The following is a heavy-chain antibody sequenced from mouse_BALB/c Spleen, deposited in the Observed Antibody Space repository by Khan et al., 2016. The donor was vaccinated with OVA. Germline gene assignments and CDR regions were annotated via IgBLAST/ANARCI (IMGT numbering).Heavy chain of an antibody. V-gene: IGHV3-2*02. CDR2: ISYSGST. J-gene: IGHJ2*01. Sequence: VQLKESGPGLVKPSQSLSLTCTVTGYSIPSGYGWNWIRQFPGNKLEWMGYISYSGSTNYNPSPKSRISITRDTSKNQFFLQLNSVTTEDTATYYCARTARIKYWGQGTTLTVSS. CDR1: GYSIPSGYG. CDR3: ARTARIKY. D-gene: IGHD1-2*01.